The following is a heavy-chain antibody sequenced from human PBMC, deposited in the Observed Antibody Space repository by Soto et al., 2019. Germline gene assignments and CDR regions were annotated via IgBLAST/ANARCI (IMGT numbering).Heavy chain of an antibody. CDR1: GFTFSNAW. Sequence: PGGSLRLSCAASGFTFSNAWINWVRQTPGRGLEWVGRVKSKNDGGTTDFAAPVKGRFAISRDDSKNMVYLEMNSLQTEDTAMYYCTTDPYFPLKLVRFDYRGLGTLVTVSS. V-gene: IGHV3-15*07. D-gene: IGHD1-7*01. J-gene: IGHJ4*01. CDR3: TTDPYFPLKLVRFDY. CDR2: VKSKNDGGTT.